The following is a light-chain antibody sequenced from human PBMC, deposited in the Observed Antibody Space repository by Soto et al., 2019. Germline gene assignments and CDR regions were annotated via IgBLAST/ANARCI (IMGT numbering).Light chain of an antibody. CDR3: MQRIEFPGT. CDR2: TIY. CDR1: PSLLDSDDGNTY. Sequence: DIVMTQTPLSLPVTPGEPASISCRSSPSLLDSDDGNTYSDWYLQKPGQSPQRLIYTIYYRASGVPDRFSGSGSGTDVTLKISRVEAEDVVVYYCMQRIEFPGTFGQGTRLAIK. V-gene: IGKV2-40*01. J-gene: IGKJ5*01.